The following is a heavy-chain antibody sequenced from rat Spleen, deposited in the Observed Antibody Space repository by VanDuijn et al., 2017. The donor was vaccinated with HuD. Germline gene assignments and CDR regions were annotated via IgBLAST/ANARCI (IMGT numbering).Heavy chain of an antibody. CDR3: SRGGYMGAPFDN. CDR2: IDPEDGST. D-gene: IGHD1-7*01. CDR1: GYTLTEYY. J-gene: IGHJ2*01. V-gene: IGHV1-18*01. Sequence: EVQLQQSGPEFQRPGASVMLSCKASGYTLTEYYTYWVKQRPKQGLALIGRIDPEDGSTDYIEKFKNKATLTADTSSNTAYMQLSSLTSEDTATYFCSRGGYMGAPFDNWGQGVMVTVSS.